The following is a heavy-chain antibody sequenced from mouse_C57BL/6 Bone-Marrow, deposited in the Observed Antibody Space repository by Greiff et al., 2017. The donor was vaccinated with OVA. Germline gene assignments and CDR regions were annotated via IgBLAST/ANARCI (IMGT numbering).Heavy chain of an antibody. CDR3: ARGGPYYSNYADY. CDR2: IDPSDSYT. CDR1: GYTFTSYW. D-gene: IGHD2-5*01. Sequence: QVQLQQPGAELVMPGASVKLSCKASGYTFTSYWMHWVKQRPGQGLEWIGEIDPSDSYTNYNQKLKGKSTLTVDKSSSTAYMQLSSLTSEDSAVYYCARGGPYYSNYADYWGQGTTLTVSS. J-gene: IGHJ2*01. V-gene: IGHV1-69*01.